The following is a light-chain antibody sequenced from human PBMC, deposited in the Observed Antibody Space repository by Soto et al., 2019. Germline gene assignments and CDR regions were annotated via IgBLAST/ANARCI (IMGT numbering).Light chain of an antibody. CDR3: QQYNNWPPIT. V-gene: IGKV3D-15*01. Sequence: EIVMTQSPATLSVTPGEGATLSCRASQGIGDTLAWYQHKAGQTPRLLIYGASNRATGIPDRFSGSGSGTDFTLTISSLQSEDFAVYYCQQYNNWPPITFGQGTRLEI. CDR2: GAS. J-gene: IGKJ5*01. CDR1: QGIGDT.